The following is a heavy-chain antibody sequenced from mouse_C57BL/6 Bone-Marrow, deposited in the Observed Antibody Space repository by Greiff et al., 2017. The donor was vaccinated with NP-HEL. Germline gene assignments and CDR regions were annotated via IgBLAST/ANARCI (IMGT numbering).Heavy chain of an antibody. D-gene: IGHD1-1*01. Sequence: EVQLVESGGGLVKPGGSLKLSCAASGFTFSDYGMHWVRQAPEKGLEWVAYISSGSSTIYYADTVKGRFTISRDNAKNTLFLQMTSLRSEDTAMYYCARGYYYGSSLSYAMDYWGQGTSVTVSS. CDR3: ARGYYYGSSLSYAMDY. CDR2: ISSGSSTI. CDR1: GFTFSDYG. J-gene: IGHJ4*01. V-gene: IGHV5-17*01.